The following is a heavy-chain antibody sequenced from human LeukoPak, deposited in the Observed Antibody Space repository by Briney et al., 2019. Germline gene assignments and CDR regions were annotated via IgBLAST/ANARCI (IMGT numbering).Heavy chain of an antibody. CDR1: GFSFRNSW. V-gene: IGHV3-7*01. Sequence: GGSLRLSCAASGFSFRNSWMSWVRQAPGKGLEWVANIRQDGNEIYYMDSVKGRFTISRDNAKNSLYLQMNSLRAEDTAVYYCAREAEVVPAATIPFDYWGQGTLVTVSS. J-gene: IGHJ4*02. CDR2: IRQDGNEI. D-gene: IGHD2-2*01. CDR3: AREAEVVPAATIPFDY.